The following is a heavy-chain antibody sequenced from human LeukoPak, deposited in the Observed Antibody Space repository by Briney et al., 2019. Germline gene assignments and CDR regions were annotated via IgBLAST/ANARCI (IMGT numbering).Heavy chain of an antibody. V-gene: IGHV4-59*01. Sequence: SETVSLTCTVSGCSLSSYYWSWIRQPPGKGLEWIGYIYYSGSTDYNPYLKSRVTISVDTSKNQFSLKLTSVTAADTAVYYCARAGTYSGSYRFDSWGQGTLVTVSS. D-gene: IGHD1-26*01. CDR1: GCSLSSYY. J-gene: IGHJ4*02. CDR2: IYYSGST. CDR3: ARAGTYSGSYRFDS.